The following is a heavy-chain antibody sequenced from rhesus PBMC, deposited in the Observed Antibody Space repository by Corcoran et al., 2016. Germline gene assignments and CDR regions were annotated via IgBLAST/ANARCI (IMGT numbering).Heavy chain of an antibody. CDR3: ARDWERQPFDY. V-gene: IGHV4-122*02. CDR1: GYSISSGYG. CDR2: ISYSGST. J-gene: IGHJ4*01. Sequence: QLQLQESGPGLVKPSETLSLTCAVSGYSISSGYGWSWIRQPPGKGLEWIGYISYSGSTSYNPSLKHRVTISIDTSKNQFSLKLSSVTAADTAVYYCARDWERQPFDYWGQGVLVTVSS. D-gene: IGHD6-25*01.